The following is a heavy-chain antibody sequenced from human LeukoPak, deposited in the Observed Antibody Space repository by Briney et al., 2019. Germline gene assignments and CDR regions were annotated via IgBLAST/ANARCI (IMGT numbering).Heavy chain of an antibody. V-gene: IGHV4-39*07. Sequence: SETLSLTCTVSGGSISSSSYYWGWIRQPPGKGLEWIGSIYYSGSTYYNPSLKGRVTISGDTSKNQFSLRLSSVTAADTAVYYCARASYSYDINGWVPFDYWGQGTLVTVSS. CDR1: GGSISSSSYY. D-gene: IGHD3-22*01. CDR2: IYYSGST. CDR3: ARASYSYDINGWVPFDY. J-gene: IGHJ4*02.